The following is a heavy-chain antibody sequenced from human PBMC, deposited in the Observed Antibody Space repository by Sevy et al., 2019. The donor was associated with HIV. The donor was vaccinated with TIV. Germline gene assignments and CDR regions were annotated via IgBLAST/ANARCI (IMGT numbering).Heavy chain of an antibody. CDR3: ARAGFLEWPYNAMDV. CDR1: GYTFSDYG. V-gene: IGHV1-18*01. CDR2: ISTYNANA. Sequence: ASVKVSCKSSGYTFSDYGISWVRQARGQGLEWMGWISTYNANANYAQKFQGRVTMTTDTSTSTAYMELRSLRSDDTAVYYCARAGFLEWPYNAMDVWGQGTTVTVSS. D-gene: IGHD3-3*01. J-gene: IGHJ6*02.